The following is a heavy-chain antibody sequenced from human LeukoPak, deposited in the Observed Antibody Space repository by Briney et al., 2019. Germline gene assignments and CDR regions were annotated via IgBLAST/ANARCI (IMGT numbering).Heavy chain of an antibody. V-gene: IGHV1-8*03. Sequence: ASVKVSCKASGYTFTSYDINWVRQAPGQGLEWMGWMNPNSGNTGYAQKFQGRVTITADKSTSTAYMELSSLRSEDTAVYYCARPNCSSTSCYATNYYYYGMDVWGQGTTVTVSS. D-gene: IGHD2-2*01. CDR1: GYTFTSYD. CDR3: ARPNCSSTSCYATNYYYYGMDV. CDR2: MNPNSGNT. J-gene: IGHJ6*02.